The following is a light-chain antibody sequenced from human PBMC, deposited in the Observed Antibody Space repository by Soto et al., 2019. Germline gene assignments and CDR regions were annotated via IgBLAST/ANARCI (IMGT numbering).Light chain of an antibody. J-gene: IGKJ3*01. CDR3: QQNYSIPIT. CDR1: QKLVSDSNTRDH. CDR2: WAS. Sequence: IVMTQSPESLSVSLGERATVNCKSSQKLVSDSNTRDHLVWYQQKPGQPPKMLIYWASTRDSRVPDRLIGGGSGTDFTLTISSLQAEDVAVYYCQQNYSIPITFGPGTKVDIK. V-gene: IGKV4-1*01.